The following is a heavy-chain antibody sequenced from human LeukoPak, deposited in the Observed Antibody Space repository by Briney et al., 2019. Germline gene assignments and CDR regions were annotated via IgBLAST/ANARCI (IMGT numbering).Heavy chain of an antibody. J-gene: IGHJ4*02. Sequence: PSETLSLTCAVYGGSFSGYYWSWIRQPPGKGLEWIGEINHSGSTNYNPSLKSRVTISVDTSKNQFSLKLSSVTAADTAVYYCARDEYYYDSSGSFDYWGQGTLVTVS. D-gene: IGHD3-22*01. CDR2: INHSGST. CDR3: ARDEYYYDSSGSFDY. V-gene: IGHV4-34*01. CDR1: GGSFSGYY.